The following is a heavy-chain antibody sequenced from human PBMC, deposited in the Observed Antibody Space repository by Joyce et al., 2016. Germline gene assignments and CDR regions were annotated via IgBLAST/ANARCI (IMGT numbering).Heavy chain of an antibody. D-gene: IGHD3-16*02. J-gene: IGHJ6*02. CDR3: ARGRFEKVWNSYLLNYYHYGLDV. Sequence: QVQLQQWGAGLLKPSQTLSPTCAVNGGSFSDYYWAWIRQPPGKGLEWIGELNYGVTTNYNPSLNSRLTISVDPSKNQFSLRLRSLTAADTAVYYCARGRFEKVWNSYLLNYYHYGLDVWGQGTSVTVSS. CDR1: GGSFSDYY. V-gene: IGHV4-34*01. CDR2: LNYGVTT.